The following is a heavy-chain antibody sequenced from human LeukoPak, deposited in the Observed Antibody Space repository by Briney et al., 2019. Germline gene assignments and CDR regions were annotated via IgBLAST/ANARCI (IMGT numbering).Heavy chain of an antibody. J-gene: IGHJ3*02. D-gene: IGHD3-9*01. V-gene: IGHV1-2*02. CDR2: IYPNRGGP. CDR3: AGSIRYCDWLFAFDI. Sequence: ASVPVSYKASGYTFTRYYLHWVRQSPGQGREGMEWIYPNRGGPNYAQKFQGSVTITSDTAINPAFTELSSLGLGDPAHFYRAGSIRYCDWLFAFDIWGQGTMVTVSS. CDR1: GYTFTRYY.